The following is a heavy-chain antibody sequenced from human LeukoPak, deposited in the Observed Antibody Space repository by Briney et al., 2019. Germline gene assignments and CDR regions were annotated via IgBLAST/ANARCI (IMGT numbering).Heavy chain of an antibody. CDR1: GFTFSDYS. V-gene: IGHV3-21*01. CDR3: ARGDYYYYGLDV. CDR2: ISSSSTYI. Sequence: SGGSLRLSCAASGFTFSDYSMYWVRQAPGMGLEWVSTISSSSTYIYYADSVKGRFTISRDNAKNSLYLQMNSLRAEDTAVYYCARGDYYYYGLDVWGQGTTVTVSS. J-gene: IGHJ6*02.